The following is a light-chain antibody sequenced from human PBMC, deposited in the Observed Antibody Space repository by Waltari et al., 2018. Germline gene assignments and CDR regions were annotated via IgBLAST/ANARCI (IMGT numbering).Light chain of an antibody. CDR2: QAS. CDR3: QQFNTWT. V-gene: IGKV1-5*03. J-gene: IGKJ1*01. Sequence: DIQMTQSPATLSASIGDRITITCRASQSISSRLAWYQKKPGKAHKLLIHQASSLESGVPSRFSGSGSGTQFTLTINSLQPDDFATYYCQQFNTWTFGQGTKVEIK. CDR1: QSISSR.